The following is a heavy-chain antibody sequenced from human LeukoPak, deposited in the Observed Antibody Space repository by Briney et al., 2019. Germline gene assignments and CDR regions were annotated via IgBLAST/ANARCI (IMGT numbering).Heavy chain of an antibody. D-gene: IGHD2-21*02. Sequence: ASVKVSCKASGYTFTSYGISWVRQAPGQGLEWMGWINPNSGGTNYAQKFQGRVTMTRDTSISTAYMELSRLRSDDTAVYYCARDRRIVVVTAIRWFDPWGQGTLVTVSS. CDR1: GYTFTSYG. J-gene: IGHJ5*02. CDR2: INPNSGGT. V-gene: IGHV1-2*02. CDR3: ARDRRIVVVTAIRWFDP.